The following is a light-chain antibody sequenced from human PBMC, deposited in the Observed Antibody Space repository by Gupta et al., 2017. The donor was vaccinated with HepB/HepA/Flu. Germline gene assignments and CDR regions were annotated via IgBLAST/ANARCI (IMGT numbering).Light chain of an antibody. CDR3: QQRRSWPGT. CDR2: DAS. Sequence: EIVLTQSPATLSVSPGERVTLSCRASQSVGVNLAWYRQRPGQPPRLLIYDASNRGTGIPARFSGSGSGRDFTLTISSLQPEDFAVYYCQQRRSWPGTFGGGTKVEIK. CDR1: QSVGVN. V-gene: IGKV3-11*02. J-gene: IGKJ4*01.